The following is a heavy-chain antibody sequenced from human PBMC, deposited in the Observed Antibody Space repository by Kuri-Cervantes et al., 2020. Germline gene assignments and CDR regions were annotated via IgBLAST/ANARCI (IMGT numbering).Heavy chain of an antibody. CDR1: GFTFSSYW. CDR2: ISGSDDST. V-gene: IGHV3-23*01. D-gene: IGHD5-24*01. Sequence: ETLSLTCAASGFTFSSYWMHWVRQAPGKGLEWVSTISGSDDSTYYSDSVKGRFTIPRDDSINTLYLQVNSLRAEDTAVYYCAARDGYSSNTRDYWGQGTLVTVSS. J-gene: IGHJ4*02. CDR3: AARDGYSSNTRDY.